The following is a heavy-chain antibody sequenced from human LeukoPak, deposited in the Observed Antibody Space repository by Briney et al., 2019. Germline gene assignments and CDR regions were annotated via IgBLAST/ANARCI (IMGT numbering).Heavy chain of an antibody. Sequence: GGSLRLSCAASGFTFGNYAMSWVRQAPGKGLEWVSAISGSAGSTYYADSVKGRFIISRDNSKNTLSLQMHSLRAEDTAVYFCAKDGESYRYGYFDSWGQGTLVTVSS. D-gene: IGHD3-16*02. CDR3: AKDGESYRYGYFDS. J-gene: IGHJ4*02. CDR1: GFTFGNYA. V-gene: IGHV3-23*01. CDR2: ISGSAGST.